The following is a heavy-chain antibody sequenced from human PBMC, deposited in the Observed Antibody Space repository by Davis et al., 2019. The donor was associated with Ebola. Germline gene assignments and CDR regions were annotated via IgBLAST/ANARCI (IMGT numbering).Heavy chain of an antibody. J-gene: IGHJ6*03. CDR1: GFTFSSYA. CDR3: AKDRASDSSGSYYYYYYMDV. D-gene: IGHD3-22*01. CDR2: ISGSGGST. Sequence: PGGSLRLSCAASGFTFSSYAMSWVRQAPGKGLEWVSAISGSGGSTYYADSVKGRFTISRDNSKNTLYLQMNSLRAEDTAVYYCAKDRASDSSGSYYYYYYMDVWGKGTTVTVSS. V-gene: IGHV3-23*01.